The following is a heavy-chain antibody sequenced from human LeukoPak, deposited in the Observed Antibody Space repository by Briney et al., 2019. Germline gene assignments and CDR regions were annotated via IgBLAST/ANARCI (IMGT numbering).Heavy chain of an antibody. D-gene: IGHD3-9*01. CDR1: GYSISSGYY. Sequence: KSSETLSLTCTVSGYSISSGYYWGWIRQPPGKGLEWIGSIYHSGSTYYNPSLKSRVTISVDTSKNQFSLKLSSVTAADTAVYYCASEYFDWLSPTYYWGQGTLVTVSS. V-gene: IGHV4-38-2*02. CDR3: ASEYFDWLSPTYY. J-gene: IGHJ4*02. CDR2: IYHSGST.